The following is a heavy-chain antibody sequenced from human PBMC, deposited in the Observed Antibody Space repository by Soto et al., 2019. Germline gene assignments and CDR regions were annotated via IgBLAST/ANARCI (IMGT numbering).Heavy chain of an antibody. CDR2: INHSGST. V-gene: IGHV4-34*01. D-gene: IGHD1-7*01. CDR1: GGSFSGYY. CDR3: ARGVWNYGFRFDP. J-gene: IGHJ5*02. Sequence: QVQLQQWGAGLLKPSETLSLTCAVYGGSFSGYYWSWIRQPPGKGLEWIGEINHSGSTNYNPSLKSRVTISVDTSKNQFSLKLSSVTAADTAVYYCARGVWNYGFRFDPWGQGTLVTVSS.